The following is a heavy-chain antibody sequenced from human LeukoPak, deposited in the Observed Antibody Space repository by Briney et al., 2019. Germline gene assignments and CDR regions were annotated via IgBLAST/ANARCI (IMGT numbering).Heavy chain of an antibody. V-gene: IGHV1-2*02. CDR1: GYTFTGYY. D-gene: IGHD3-10*01. Sequence: ASVKVSCKASGYTFTGYYMHWVRQAPGQGLEWMGWINPNSGGTNYAQKFQGRVTMTRDTSISTAYMELSRLRSDDTAVYYCARYYGSGSGPVDYWGQGTLVTVSS. CDR2: INPNSGGT. CDR3: ARYYGSGSGPVDY. J-gene: IGHJ4*02.